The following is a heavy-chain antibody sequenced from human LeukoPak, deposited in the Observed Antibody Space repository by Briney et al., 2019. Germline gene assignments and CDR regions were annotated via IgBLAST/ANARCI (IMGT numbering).Heavy chain of an antibody. D-gene: IGHD1-26*01. Sequence: NPSETLSLTCTVSGGSISSSSYYWGWIRQPPGKGLEWIGTIYYSGSTYYNPSLKSRVTISVDTSKNQFSLKLSSVTAADTAAYYCARSQSSGSQYVGFDYWGQGTLVTVSS. CDR2: IYYSGST. CDR1: GGSISSSSYY. J-gene: IGHJ4*02. V-gene: IGHV4-39*01. CDR3: ARSQSSGSQYVGFDY.